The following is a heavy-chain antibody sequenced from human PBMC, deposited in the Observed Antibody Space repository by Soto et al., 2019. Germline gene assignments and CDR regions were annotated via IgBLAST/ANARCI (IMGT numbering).Heavy chain of an antibody. J-gene: IGHJ4*02. CDR3: ARDRGYESSLGLYY. D-gene: IGHD3-22*01. V-gene: IGHV4-31*03. CDR1: GGSISSGGYY. Sequence: QVQLQESGPGLVKPSQTLSLTCTVSGGSISSGGYYWSWIRQHPGKGLEWIGYIYYSGRTYYDPSLKRRVTISVDTSKKQFSLKLTSVTAADTAVYFCARDRGYESSLGLYYWGQGTLVTVSS. CDR2: IYYSGRT.